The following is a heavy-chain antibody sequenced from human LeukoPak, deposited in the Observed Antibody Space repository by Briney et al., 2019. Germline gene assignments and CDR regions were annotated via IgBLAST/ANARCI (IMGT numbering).Heavy chain of an antibody. D-gene: IGHD3-22*01. Sequence: GGSLRLSCAASGFTFSNYVMHWVRQAPGKGLEWVAVISYDGSNKYYADSVKGRFTISRDNSKNTLYLQMNSLRAEDTAVYYCGKDLGSTAYYGDYWGQGTLVTVSS. CDR3: GKDLGSTAYYGDY. CDR2: ISYDGSNK. J-gene: IGHJ4*02. V-gene: IGHV3-30-3*01. CDR1: GFTFSNYV.